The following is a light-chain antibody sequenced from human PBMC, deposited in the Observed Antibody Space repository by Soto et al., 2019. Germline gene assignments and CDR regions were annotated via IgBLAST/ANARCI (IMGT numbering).Light chain of an antibody. CDR3: HQYGSSPPK. CDR2: GAS. CDR1: QSVSSSY. Sequence: EIVLTQSPGTLSLSPGERATLSCRASQSVSSSYLAWYQQKPGQAPRLLIYGASSRATGIPDRFSGSGSGTDFTLTISRLEPEDFAVYYCHQYGSSPPKFGQGTKVEIK. J-gene: IGKJ1*01. V-gene: IGKV3-20*01.